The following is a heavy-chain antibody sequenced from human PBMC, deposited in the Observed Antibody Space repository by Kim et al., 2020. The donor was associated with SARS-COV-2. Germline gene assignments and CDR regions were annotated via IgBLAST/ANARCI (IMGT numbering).Heavy chain of an antibody. V-gene: IGHV3-23*01. J-gene: IGHJ4*02. Sequence: VKGRLTTSRDNSKNTLYLQMNSLRAEDTAVYYCAKDEAGDYYGSGSPFDYWGQGTLVTVSS. D-gene: IGHD3-10*01. CDR3: AKDEAGDYYGSGSPFDY.